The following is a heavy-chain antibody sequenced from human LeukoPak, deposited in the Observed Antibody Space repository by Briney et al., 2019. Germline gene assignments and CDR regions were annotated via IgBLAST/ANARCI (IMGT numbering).Heavy chain of an antibody. CDR2: INHSGST. V-gene: IGHV4-34*01. D-gene: IGHD3-22*01. Sequence: PGGSLRLSCAASGFTFSNAWMSWIRQPPGKGLEWIGEINHSGSTNYNPSLKSRVTISVDTSKNQFSLKLSSVTAADTAVYYCARGGKSKYYYDSSGYDYWGQGTLVTVSS. CDR1: GFTFSNAW. J-gene: IGHJ4*02. CDR3: ARGGKSKYYYDSSGYDY.